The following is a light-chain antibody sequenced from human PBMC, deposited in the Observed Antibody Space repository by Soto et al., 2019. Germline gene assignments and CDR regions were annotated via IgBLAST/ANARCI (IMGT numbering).Light chain of an antibody. CDR2: GAS. Sequence: EIVMTQSPATRSVSPGERATLSCRASQSITSNLAWSQQKPGQAPRLLIYGASTRATGLPARFSGSGSGTESTLTLSSLQSEDFEVYYCQQYENWPRTFGQGTKVEI. J-gene: IGKJ1*01. CDR1: QSITSN. CDR3: QQYENWPRT. V-gene: IGKV3-15*01.